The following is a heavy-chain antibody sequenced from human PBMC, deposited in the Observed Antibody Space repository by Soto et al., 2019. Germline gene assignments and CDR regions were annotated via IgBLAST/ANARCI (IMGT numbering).Heavy chain of an antibody. CDR1: GFTFSSYG. CDR3: AKPRVGIAVAGPSDY. CDR2: ISYDGSNK. V-gene: IGHV3-30*18. D-gene: IGHD6-19*01. J-gene: IGHJ4*02. Sequence: LRLSCAASGFTFSSYGMHWVRQAPGKGLEWVAVISYDGSNKYYADSVKGRFTISRDNSKNTLYLQMNSLRAEDTAVYYCAKPRVGIAVAGPSDYWGQGTLVTVSS.